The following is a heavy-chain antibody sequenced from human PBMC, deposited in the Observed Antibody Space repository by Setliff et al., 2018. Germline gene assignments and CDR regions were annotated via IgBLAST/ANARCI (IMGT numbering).Heavy chain of an antibody. CDR3: AREAPGYAFDI. D-gene: IGHD1-1*01. V-gene: IGHV4-39*02. J-gene: IGHJ3*02. Sequence: PSETLSLTCTVSAGSISSSSYYWGWIRQPPGKGLEWIGTIYYSGSTYYNPSLKSRVTTSVDTSKNQFSLKLSSVTAADTAVHYCAREAPGYAFDIWGQGTMVTVSS. CDR1: AGSISSSSYY. CDR2: IYYSGST.